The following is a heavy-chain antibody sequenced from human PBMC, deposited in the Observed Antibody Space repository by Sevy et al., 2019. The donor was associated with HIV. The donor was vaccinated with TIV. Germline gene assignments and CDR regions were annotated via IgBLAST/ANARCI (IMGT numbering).Heavy chain of an antibody. CDR1: GGTFSSYA. J-gene: IGHJ6*02. CDR2: IIPIFGTA. V-gene: IGHV1-69*13. CDR3: ARTTGTGRTYYYYGMDV. D-gene: IGHD1-1*01. Sequence: ASVKVSCKASGGTFSSYAISWVRQAPGQGLEWMGGIIPIFGTANYAQKFQGRVTITADESTSTAYMELSSLRSEDTAVYYCARTTGTGRTYYYYGMDVWGQRTTVTVSS.